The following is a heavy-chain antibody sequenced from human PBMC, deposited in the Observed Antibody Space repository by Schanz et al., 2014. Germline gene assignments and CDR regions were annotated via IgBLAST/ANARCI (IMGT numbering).Heavy chain of an antibody. J-gene: IGHJ5*02. D-gene: IGHD3-10*01. V-gene: IGHV3-21*05. CDR2: IRSSSTPI. CDR3: ARPALWFGDNCFDP. CDR1: GFTASSHS. Sequence: EVQLVESGGGLVKPGGSLRLSCGVSGFTASSHSMNWVRQAPGKGPEWVSYIRSSSTPIYYADSVKGRFTISRDNSRNTLYLQMNSLRAEDTAVYYCARPALWFGDNCFDPWGQGTLVTVSS.